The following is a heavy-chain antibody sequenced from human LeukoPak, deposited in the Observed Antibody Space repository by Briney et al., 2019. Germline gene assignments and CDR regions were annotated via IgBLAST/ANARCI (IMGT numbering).Heavy chain of an antibody. CDR2: IYYSGST. V-gene: IGHV4-59*01. D-gene: IGHD4-17*01. CDR1: GGSISSYY. CDR3: ARDVGNGAPGYFDY. Sequence: SETLSLTCTVSGGSISSYYWSWIRQPPGKGLEWIGYIYYSGSTNYNPSLKSRVTISVDTSKNQFSLKLSSVTAADTAVYYCARDVGNGAPGYFDYWGQGTLVTVSS. J-gene: IGHJ4*02.